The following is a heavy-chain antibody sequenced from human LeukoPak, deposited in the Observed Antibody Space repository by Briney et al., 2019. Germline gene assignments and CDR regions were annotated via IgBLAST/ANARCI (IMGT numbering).Heavy chain of an antibody. V-gene: IGHV3-7*01. J-gene: IGHJ3*01. CDR1: GFTFNYYW. CDR3: ARDKASGSSYGSSFHF. Sequence: PGGSLGLSCAASGFTFNYYWMTWVRQGPGKGLEWVATIKEDGSERYYVESVKGRFTISRDNAKNSLYLQMNSLRVEDTALYYCARDKASGSSYGSSFHFWGQGTMVTVSS. D-gene: IGHD1-26*01. CDR2: IKEDGSER.